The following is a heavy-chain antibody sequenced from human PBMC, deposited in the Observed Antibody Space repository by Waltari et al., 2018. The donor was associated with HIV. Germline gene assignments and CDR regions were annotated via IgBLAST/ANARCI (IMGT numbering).Heavy chain of an antibody. Sequence: QLQLQESGPGLVKSSETLSLTCTVSGGSMTSSSYYWGWLRQPPGKGLEWIGSMSYSGSTYNNASLRSRLTISVDTSKKQFSLKLTSVTAADTAMYYCARSFSGYSNYFDPWGQGTLVTVSS. D-gene: IGHD4-4*01. CDR3: ARSFSGYSNYFDP. CDR1: GGSMTSSSYY. V-gene: IGHV4-39*01. CDR2: MSYSGST. J-gene: IGHJ5*02.